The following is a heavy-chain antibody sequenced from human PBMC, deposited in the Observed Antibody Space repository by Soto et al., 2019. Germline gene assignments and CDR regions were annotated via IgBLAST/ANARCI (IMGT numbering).Heavy chain of an antibody. CDR3: ARGRNGMDV. J-gene: IGHJ6*02. CDR1: GDTFSNYD. V-gene: IGHV1-8*01. Sequence: QVQLVQSGAEVKKPGASVKVSCKASGDTFSNYDINWVRQATGQGLEWMGRMNPNSGNTGYAQKFQGRVTMTRNTSITTAYIELSSLRSEDTAVYYCARGRNGMDVWGQGTTVTVSS. CDR2: MNPNSGNT.